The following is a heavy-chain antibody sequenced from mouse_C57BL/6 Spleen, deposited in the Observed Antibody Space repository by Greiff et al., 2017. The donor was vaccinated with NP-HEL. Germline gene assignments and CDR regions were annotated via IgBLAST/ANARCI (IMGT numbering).Heavy chain of an antibody. J-gene: IGHJ2*01. V-gene: IGHV1-85*01. D-gene: IGHD1-1*01. CDR1: GYTFTSYD. CDR2: IYPRDGST. Sequence: QVHVKQSGPELVKPGASVKLSCKASGYTFTSYDINWVKQRPGQGLEWIGWIYPRDGSTKYNEKFKGKATLTVDTSSSTAYMELHSLTSEDSAVYFCARKDYGSLFDYWGQGTTLTVSS. CDR3: ARKDYGSLFDY.